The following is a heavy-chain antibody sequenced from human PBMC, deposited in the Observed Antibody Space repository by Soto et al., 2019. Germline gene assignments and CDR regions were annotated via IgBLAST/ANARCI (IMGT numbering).Heavy chain of an antibody. CDR2: IYYTGST. D-gene: IGHD6-13*01. Sequence: QLQLQESGPGLVKPAETLSLTCTVSGGSISSSAYWWGWIRQPPGKGLEWIGSIYYTGSTYYNPSLKRRVIISVDTAKNQFSLRLSSVTAADTAVYYCARQIGRGSWSLDHWGQGTLVTVSS. CDR1: GGSISSSAYW. CDR3: ARQIGRGSWSLDH. J-gene: IGHJ4*02. V-gene: IGHV4-39*01.